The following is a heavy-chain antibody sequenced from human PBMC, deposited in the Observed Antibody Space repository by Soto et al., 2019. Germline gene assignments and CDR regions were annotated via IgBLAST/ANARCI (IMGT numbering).Heavy chain of an antibody. CDR3: AKDQVFGMDV. Sequence: PRLSCAASGFTFSSYGMHWVRQAPGKGLEWVAVISYDGSNKYYADSVKGRFTISRDNSKNTLYLQMNSLRAEDTAVYYCAKDQVFGMDVWGQGTKVTVYS. J-gene: IGHJ6*02. D-gene: IGHD3-10*01. CDR2: ISYDGSNK. CDR1: GFTFSSYG. V-gene: IGHV3-30*18.